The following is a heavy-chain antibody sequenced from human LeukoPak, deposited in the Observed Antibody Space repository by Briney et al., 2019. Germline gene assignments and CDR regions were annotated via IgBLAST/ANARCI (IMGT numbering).Heavy chain of an antibody. V-gene: IGHV3-74*01. Sequence: QTGGSLRLSCAASGFTFSSYSMNWVRQAPGKGLVWVSRIDSDGYSTAYADSVKGRFTISRDNAKNTLYLQMNSLRAEDTAVYYCASEGTTGTTWGPDYWGQGTLVTVSS. J-gene: IGHJ4*02. CDR3: ASEGTTGTTWGPDY. D-gene: IGHD1-1*01. CDR2: IDSDGYST. CDR1: GFTFSSYS.